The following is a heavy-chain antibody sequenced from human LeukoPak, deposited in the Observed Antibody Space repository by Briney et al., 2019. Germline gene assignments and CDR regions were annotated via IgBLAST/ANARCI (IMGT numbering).Heavy chain of an antibody. CDR2: IYHNGNT. CDR1: GYSISSGYY. Sequence: SETLPLTCAVSGYSISSGYYWGWIRQPPGKGLEWIGSIYHNGNTYYNPSLKSRVTISVDTSKNQSSLRLSSVTAADTAVYYCARDSTSGLAFDYWGQGTLVTVSS. J-gene: IGHJ4*02. CDR3: ARDSTSGLAFDY. V-gene: IGHV4-38-2*02. D-gene: IGHD2-2*01.